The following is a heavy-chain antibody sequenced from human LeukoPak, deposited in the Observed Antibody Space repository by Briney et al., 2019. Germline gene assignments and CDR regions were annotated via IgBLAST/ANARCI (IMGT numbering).Heavy chain of an antibody. CDR3: ASQSRGPFDI. V-gene: IGHV3-21*01. CDR1: GFTFRSYS. D-gene: IGHD3-10*01. CDR2: ISSESRSS. J-gene: IGHJ3*02. Sequence: GGSLSLPCVASGFTFRSYSMMGVRQAPGRGLEWVSYISSESRSSYFADPVRRRFTTSSDNTNNSLLLQMNSTTVEATAVYYCASQSRGPFDIWGQGTMVTVSS.